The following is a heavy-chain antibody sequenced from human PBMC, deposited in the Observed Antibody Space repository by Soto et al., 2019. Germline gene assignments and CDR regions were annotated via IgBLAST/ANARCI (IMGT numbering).Heavy chain of an antibody. CDR2: SKGKADGGTA. J-gene: IGHJ4*02. V-gene: IGHV3-15*01. CDR1: GFTFSDVW. Sequence: EVQLVESGGGLVKPVGSLRLYCAASGFTFSDVWMNWVRQAPGKGLEWVGRSKGKADGGTADYAAPVKGRFTISRDDSKNTLYLKMNILNTEATAVYYCTTDPTLTLVRTPSWGFFDYWGQGTLVTVSS. CDR3: TTDPTLTLVRTPSWGFFDY. D-gene: IGHD3-10*01.